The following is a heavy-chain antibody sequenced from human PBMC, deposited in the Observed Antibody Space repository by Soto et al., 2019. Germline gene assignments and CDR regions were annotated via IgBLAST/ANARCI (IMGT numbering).Heavy chain of an antibody. V-gene: IGHV3-11*01. CDR2: ISSSGTIV. Sequence: PGGSLRLSCPACGFTFSEHYMSWVRQAPGKGLQWVSHISSSGTIVYLADSMKGRFTMSRDNAKNSVHLHLTSLRVEDTAVYYCVRDQREGLRYGMDVWGQGTTVTVSS. CDR3: VRDQREGLRYGMDV. D-gene: IGHD1-26*01. CDR1: GFTFSEHY. J-gene: IGHJ6*02.